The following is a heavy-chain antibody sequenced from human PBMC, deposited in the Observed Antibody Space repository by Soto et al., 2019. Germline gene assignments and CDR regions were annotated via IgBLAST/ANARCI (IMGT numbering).Heavy chain of an antibody. V-gene: IGHV3-30*18. CDR3: AKGMEYGQQLVLDY. CDR2: ISYDGSNK. J-gene: IGHJ4*02. CDR1: GFTFSSYG. Sequence: QVQLVESGGGVVQPGRSLRLSCAASGFTFSSYGMHWVRQAQGKGLEWVADISYDGSNKYYADSVKGRFTISRDNSMNTRYLQMNSLRAEGTAVYYCAKGMEYGQQLVLDYWGQGTLVTVSS. D-gene: IGHD6-13*01.